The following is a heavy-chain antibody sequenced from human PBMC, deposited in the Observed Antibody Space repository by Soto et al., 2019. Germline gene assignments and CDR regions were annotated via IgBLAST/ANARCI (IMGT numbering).Heavy chain of an antibody. Sequence: GGSLRLSCAASGFTFSSYWMHWVRQVPGTGPVWVSAISGSGGSTYYADSVKGRFTISRDNSKNTLYLQMSSLRAEDSAVYYCARGSKDSYPGSRIFDFWGRGTLVTVSS. J-gene: IGHJ4*02. CDR2: ISGSGGST. D-gene: IGHD3-10*01. CDR1: GFTFSSYW. V-gene: IGHV3-23*01. CDR3: ARGSKDSYPGSRIFDF.